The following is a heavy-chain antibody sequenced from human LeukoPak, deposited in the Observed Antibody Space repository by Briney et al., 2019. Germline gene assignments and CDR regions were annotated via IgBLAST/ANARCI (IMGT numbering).Heavy chain of an antibody. D-gene: IGHD1-26*01. V-gene: IGHV3-23*01. J-gene: IGHJ4*02. CDR3: AKGGSPYLNSALCIDY. Sequence: GGSLRLSCAASGFSVSSNYISWVRQAPGKGLEWVSGISGSGGSTYYADSVKGRFTISRDKSKNTLYLQMNSLGAEDTAVYYCAKGGSPYLNSALCIDYWGQGTLVTVSS. CDR1: GFSVSSNY. CDR2: ISGSGGST.